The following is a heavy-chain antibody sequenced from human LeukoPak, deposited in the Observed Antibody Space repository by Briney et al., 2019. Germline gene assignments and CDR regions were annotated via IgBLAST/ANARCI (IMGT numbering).Heavy chain of an antibody. V-gene: IGHV4-30-4*08. Sequence: SETLSLTCTVSGASIRNDNYFWRWVRQPPGGGLEGIGYIYYSGSAHYNPSLKSRVNISVETKKNQFSLRLSSVTAADTAVYYCAREVISPADSDGFDLWGQGTMVTVSS. CDR2: IYYSGSA. J-gene: IGHJ3*01. D-gene: IGHD2-2*01. CDR1: GASIRNDNYF. CDR3: AREVISPADSDGFDL.